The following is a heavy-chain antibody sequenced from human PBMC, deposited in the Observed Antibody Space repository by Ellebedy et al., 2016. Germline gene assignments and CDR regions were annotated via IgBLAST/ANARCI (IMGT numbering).Heavy chain of an antibody. Sequence: ASVKVSCXASGYSFTTYPMHWVRQAPGQTLEWMGWVNAGNGNTKYSQQFQGRLTLTWDISASTVYMDLSSLTSEDTAVYYCARLNYIGDRNPFEIWGQGTVVTVSS. D-gene: IGHD4-11*01. CDR1: GYSFTTYP. CDR3: ARLNYIGDRNPFEI. J-gene: IGHJ3*02. V-gene: IGHV1-3*01. CDR2: VNAGNGNT.